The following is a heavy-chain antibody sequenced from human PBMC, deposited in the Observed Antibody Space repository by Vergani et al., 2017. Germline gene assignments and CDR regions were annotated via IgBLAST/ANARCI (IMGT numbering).Heavy chain of an antibody. CDR1: CGSFSGYY. CDR2: INHSGST. J-gene: IGHJ5*02. D-gene: IGHD5-24*01. CDR3: ARVRQGLQKGNWFDP. Sequence: QVPLQQWGAGLLKPSEILSLTCAVYCGSFSGYYWSWIRQPPGKGLEWIGEINHSGSTNYNPSLKSRVTISVDTSKNQFSLKLSSVTAADTAVYYCARVRQGLQKGNWFDPWGQGTLVTVSS. V-gene: IGHV4-34*01.